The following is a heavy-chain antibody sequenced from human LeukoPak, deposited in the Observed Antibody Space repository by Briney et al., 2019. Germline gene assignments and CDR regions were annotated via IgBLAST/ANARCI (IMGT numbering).Heavy chain of an antibody. V-gene: IGHV4-61*08. CDR1: GGSISSGGYY. CDR3: ARQWDGYNLRLPTNDAFDI. J-gene: IGHJ3*02. Sequence: SETLSLICTVSGGSISSGGYYWRWIRQPPGKGLEWIGYIYYSGSTNYNPALKSRVTISVDTSKNQFSLKLSSVTAADTAVYYCARQWDGYNLRLPTNDAFDIWGQGTMVTVSS. CDR2: IYYSGST. D-gene: IGHD5-12*01.